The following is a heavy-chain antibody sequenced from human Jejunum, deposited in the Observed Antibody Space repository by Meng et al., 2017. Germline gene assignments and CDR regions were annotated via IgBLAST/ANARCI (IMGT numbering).Heavy chain of an antibody. CDR1: GFTFSNYE. J-gene: IGHJ4*02. V-gene: IGHV3-48*03. CDR3: VASSASFARSGSFDY. CDR2: ISLSGRTI. Sequence: GESLKISCAASGFTFSNYEMNWVRQAPGKGLEWLSYISLSGRTIYYAASVKGRFTISTDSAKNSLYLQMNSLRVEDTAVYYCVASSASFARSGSFDYWGQGTLVTVSS. D-gene: IGHD3-22*01.